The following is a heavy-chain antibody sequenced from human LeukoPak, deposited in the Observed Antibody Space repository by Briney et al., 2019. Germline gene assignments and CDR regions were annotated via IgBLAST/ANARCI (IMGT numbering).Heavy chain of an antibody. V-gene: IGHV1-2*02. CDR1: GYTFTAYY. CDR3: ARGFRLSAIEDWFDP. Sequence: ALVKVSCKASGYTFTAYYMHWVRQAPGQGLEWMGWITPNSGGTKYAQRFQGRVTMTRDTSISTAYMELSGLRSDDTAVYYCARGFRLSAIEDWFDPWGQGTLVTVSS. D-gene: IGHD2-2*02. CDR2: ITPNSGGT. J-gene: IGHJ5*02.